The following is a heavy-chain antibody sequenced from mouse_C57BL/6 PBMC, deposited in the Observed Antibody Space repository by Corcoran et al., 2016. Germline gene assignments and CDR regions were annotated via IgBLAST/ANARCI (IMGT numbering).Heavy chain of an antibody. J-gene: IGHJ3*01. CDR2: INTYSGVP. Sequence: QIQLVQSGPELKKPGETVKISCKASGYTFTTYGMSWVKQAPGKGLKWMGWINTYSGVPTYADDFKGRFAFSLETSASTAYLQINNLKNEDTATYFCARRDDSSWFAYWGQGTLVTVSA. CDR1: GYTFTTYG. CDR3: ARRDDSSWFAY. D-gene: IGHD2-4*01. V-gene: IGHV9-3*01.